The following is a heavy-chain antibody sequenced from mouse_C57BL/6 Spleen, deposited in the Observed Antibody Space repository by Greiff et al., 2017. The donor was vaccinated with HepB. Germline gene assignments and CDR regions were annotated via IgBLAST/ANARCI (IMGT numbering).Heavy chain of an antibody. V-gene: IGHV2-5*01. Sequence: VQRVESGPGLVQPSQSLSITCTVSGFSLTSYGVHWVRQSPGKGLEWLGVIWRGGSTDYNAAFMSRLSITKDNSKSQVFFKMNSLQADDTAIYYCAKNHLFRDYGSSPYAMDYWGQGTSVTVSS. CDR2: IWRGGST. CDR3: AKNHLFRDYGSSPYAMDY. D-gene: IGHD1-1*01. CDR1: GFSLTSYG. J-gene: IGHJ4*01.